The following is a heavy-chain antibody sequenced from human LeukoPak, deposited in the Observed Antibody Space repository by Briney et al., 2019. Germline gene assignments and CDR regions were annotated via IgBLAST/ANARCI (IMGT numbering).Heavy chain of an antibody. Sequence: SETLSLTCAVYGCSFSGYYWSWIRQPPGKGLEWLGEINHSGSTNYNPSRKSRVTISVDMSKNQFSLKLTSVAAAAPALYSCAGGRYGYVWGSYRYKGLFDYWGQGTLVSVSS. CDR1: GCSFSGYY. CDR3: AGGRYGYVWGSYRYKGLFDY. D-gene: IGHD3-16*02. V-gene: IGHV4-34*01. J-gene: IGHJ4*02. CDR2: INHSGST.